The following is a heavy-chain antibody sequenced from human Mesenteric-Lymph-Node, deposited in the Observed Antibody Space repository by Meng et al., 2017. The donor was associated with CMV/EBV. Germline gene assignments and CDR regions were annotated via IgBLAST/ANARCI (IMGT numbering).Heavy chain of an antibody. D-gene: IGHD4-23*01. CDR1: GSALGGSY. V-gene: IGHV4-34*01. CDR2: INHSGST. Sequence: WGAGSWNLWGSLALTCAAYGSALGGSYCSWNRQPPGKGLGWVGKINHSGSTNSNPSLKRRVPISVDTSKNQFSLKLSSVTAADTAVYYCARHQRWLKSEGGFNYWGQGTLVTVSS. CDR3: ARHQRWLKSEGGFNY. J-gene: IGHJ4*02.